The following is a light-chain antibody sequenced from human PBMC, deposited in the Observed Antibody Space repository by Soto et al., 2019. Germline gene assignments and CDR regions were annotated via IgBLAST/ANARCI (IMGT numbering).Light chain of an antibody. CDR1: TGAVTSGHY. J-gene: IGLJ2*01. CDR3: LLSYSGARHVV. Sequence: QAVVTQEPSLTVSQGGTVTLTCGSSTGAVTSGHYPYWFQQKPGQAPRTLIYDTSNKHSWTPARFSGSLLGGKAALTLSGAQPEDEAEYYCLLSYSGARHVVFGGGTTLTVL. V-gene: IGLV7-46*01. CDR2: DTS.